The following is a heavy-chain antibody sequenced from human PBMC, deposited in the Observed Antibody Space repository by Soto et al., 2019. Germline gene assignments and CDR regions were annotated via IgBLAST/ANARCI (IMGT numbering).Heavy chain of an antibody. CDR3: ARSWGDYYDSSGYCGY. J-gene: IGHJ4*02. V-gene: IGHV1-46*01. D-gene: IGHD3-22*01. CDR1: GYTFTSYY. CDR2: INPSGGST. Sequence: ASVKVSCKASGYTFTSYYMHWVRQAPGQGLEWMGIINPSGGSTSYAQKFQGRVTMTRDTSTSTVYMELSSLRSEDTAVYYCARSWGDYYDSSGYCGYWGQGTLVTVSS.